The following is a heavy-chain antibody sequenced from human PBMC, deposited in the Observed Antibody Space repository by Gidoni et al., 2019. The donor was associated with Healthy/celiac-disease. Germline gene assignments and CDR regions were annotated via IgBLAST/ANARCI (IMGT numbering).Heavy chain of an antibody. CDR3: AKARKPSGWYFGY. CDR2: ISGSGGST. D-gene: IGHD6-19*01. Sequence: EVQLLESGGGLVQPGGSLRLSCADSGFTFSSYAMSWVRQAPGKGLEWVSAISGSGGSTYYADSVKGRFTISRDNSKNTLYLQMNSLRAEDTAVYYCAKARKPSGWYFGYWGQGTLVTVSS. V-gene: IGHV3-23*01. J-gene: IGHJ4*02. CDR1: GFTFSSYA.